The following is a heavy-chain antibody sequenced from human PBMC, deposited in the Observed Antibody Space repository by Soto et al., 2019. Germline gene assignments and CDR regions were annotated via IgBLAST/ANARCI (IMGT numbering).Heavy chain of an antibody. CDR1: GFTFSGSA. CDR3: TSSPSGDFGY. J-gene: IGHJ4*02. CDR2: IRSKANSYAT. V-gene: IGHV3-73*02. Sequence: VQLVESGGGLVQPGGSLKLSCAASGFTFSGSAMHWVRQASGKGLEWVGRIRSKANSYATAYAASVKGRFTISRDDSKNTAYLQMNSLKTEDTAVYYCTSSPSGDFGYWGQGTLVTVSS. D-gene: IGHD3-10*01.